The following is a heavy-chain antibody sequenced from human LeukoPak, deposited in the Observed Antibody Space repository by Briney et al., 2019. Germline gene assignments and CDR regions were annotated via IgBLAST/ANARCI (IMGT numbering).Heavy chain of an antibody. Sequence: ASVKVSCKASGVILRNVGISRLRHAPGQGLEWMASLLIADGSKDYAKNFQGRVTLTHATSTNTAYMELRSLRSDHTDVYFCARVPDTGYKYWAQGTLVPVSS. V-gene: IGHV1-18*01. D-gene: IGHD5-12*01. CDR3: ARVPDTGYKY. J-gene: IGHJ4*02. CDR2: LLIADGSK. CDR1: GVILRNVG.